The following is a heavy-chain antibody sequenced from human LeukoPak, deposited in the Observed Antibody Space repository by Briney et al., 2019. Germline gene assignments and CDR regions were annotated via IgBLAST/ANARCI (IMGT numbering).Heavy chain of an antibody. V-gene: IGHV4-59*11. Sequence: ETLSLTCAVYGGSFSSHYWNWIRQPPGKGLEWIGYIFYSGRTNYNPSLKSRVTMSVDTSKNQIPLKLSSVTAADTAVYYCARTPRRDGYNYFDYWGQGTLVTVSS. D-gene: IGHD5-24*01. J-gene: IGHJ4*02. CDR3: ARTPRRDGYNYFDY. CDR1: GGSFSSHY. CDR2: IFYSGRT.